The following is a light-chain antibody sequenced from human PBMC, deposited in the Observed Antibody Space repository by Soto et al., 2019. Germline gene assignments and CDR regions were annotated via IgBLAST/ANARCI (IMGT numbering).Light chain of an antibody. CDR2: TTS. V-gene: IGKV3-11*01. CDR1: QSVSKS. J-gene: IGKJ3*01. Sequence: EIVLTQSPATLSLSPGERATLSCRASQSVSKSLAWYQQKPGQAPRLLSYTTSNRATGIPARFSGSGSRTDVTLTISSLEPEDCAVYYCQQGNNWPIFTFGPGTKVDIK. CDR3: QQGNNWPIFT.